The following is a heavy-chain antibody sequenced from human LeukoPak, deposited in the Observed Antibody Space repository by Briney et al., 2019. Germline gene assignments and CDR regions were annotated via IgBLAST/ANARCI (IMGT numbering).Heavy chain of an antibody. D-gene: IGHD3-22*01. CDR1: GFTFSNAW. Sequence: GSLRLSCAASGFTFSNAWMSWVRQAPGKGLEWVSVIYSGGSTYYADSVKGRFTISRDNSKNTLYLQMNSLRAEDTAVYYCASWYYYDSSGPGDYWGQGTLVTVSS. V-gene: IGHV3-53*01. J-gene: IGHJ4*02. CDR3: ASWYYYDSSGPGDY. CDR2: IYSGGST.